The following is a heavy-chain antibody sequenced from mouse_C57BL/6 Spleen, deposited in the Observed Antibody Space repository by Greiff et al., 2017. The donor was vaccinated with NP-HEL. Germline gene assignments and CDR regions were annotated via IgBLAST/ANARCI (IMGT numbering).Heavy chain of an antibody. J-gene: IGHJ2*01. CDR2: IYPGNSDT. V-gene: IGHV1-5*01. Sequence: EVQLLQSGTVLARPWASVKMSCTTSGYSFTSYWLHWVKQRPGQGLALIGAIYPGNSDTSYNQKFKGKAKLTAVTSASTAYMELSSLTNEDSAVYYCYYGSSYSDYWGQGTTLTVSS. D-gene: IGHD1-1*01. CDR1: GYSFTSYW. CDR3: YYGSSYSDY.